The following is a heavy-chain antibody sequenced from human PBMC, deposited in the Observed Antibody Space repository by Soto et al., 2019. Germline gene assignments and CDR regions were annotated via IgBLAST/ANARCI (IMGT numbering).Heavy chain of an antibody. CDR1: GFSLSTSGMR. CDR3: ARSIVAAGNRWFDP. D-gene: IGHD6-13*01. V-gene: IGHV2-70*04. CDR2: VDWDDDK. J-gene: IGHJ5*02. Sequence: GSGPTLVNPTPTLTLTCTFSGFSLSTSGMRVSWIRQPPGKALEWLARVDWDDDKLYSTSLKARLTISKETSKNQVVLTMTNMDPVDTATYYCARSIVAAGNRWFDPWGQGTLVSVSA.